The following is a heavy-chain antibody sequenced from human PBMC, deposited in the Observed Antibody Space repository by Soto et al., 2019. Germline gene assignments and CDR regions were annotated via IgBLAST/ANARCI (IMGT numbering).Heavy chain of an antibody. CDR3: AQSEHEVRLYYYYGMDV. V-gene: IGHV1-3*01. CDR2: IKAGTGNT. CDR1: GYSFIAYT. Sequence: ASVKVSCKASGYSFIAYTMHWVRQAPGQRLEWLGWIKAGTGNTKYSQKIQGRVNITRDTSASTTYMELSSLRSDDTAVYSCAQSEHEVRLYYYYGMDVWGQGTTVPV. D-gene: IGHD1-26*01. J-gene: IGHJ6*02.